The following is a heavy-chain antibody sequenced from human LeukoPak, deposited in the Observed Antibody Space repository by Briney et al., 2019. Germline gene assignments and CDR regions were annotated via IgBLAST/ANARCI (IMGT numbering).Heavy chain of an antibody. CDR1: RFTFRSFE. J-gene: IGHJ4*02. CDR3: ARDNYESSTPYYFDY. Sequence: QPGGSLRLSCAASRFTFRSFEMNWVRQAPGKGLEWVSYISRSGSTIYYSDSVKGRFTISRDNAKSSLYLQMNSLRAEDTAVYYCARDNYESSTPYYFDYWGQGTLVTVSS. V-gene: IGHV3-48*03. D-gene: IGHD3-22*01. CDR2: ISRSGSTI.